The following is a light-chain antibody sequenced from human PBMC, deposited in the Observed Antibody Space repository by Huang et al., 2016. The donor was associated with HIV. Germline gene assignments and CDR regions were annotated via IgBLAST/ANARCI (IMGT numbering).Light chain of an antibody. V-gene: IGKV3-20*01. CDR1: QRVSSKY. Sequence: EIVLTQSPGTVSLSPGERATLSCRASQRVSSKYLAWYQQKPGQAPRLLIYGASYRATGIPDRFSGSGSGTDFTLTISRLEPEDFAVYYCQQYDSSAIFTFGPGTKVDIK. J-gene: IGKJ3*01. CDR2: GAS. CDR3: QQYDSSAIFT.